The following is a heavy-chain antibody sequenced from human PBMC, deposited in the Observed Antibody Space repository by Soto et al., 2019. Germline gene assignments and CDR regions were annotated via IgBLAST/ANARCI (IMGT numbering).Heavy chain of an antibody. V-gene: IGHV3-74*01. Sequence: PGGSLRLSCAASGFTFSSYWMHWVRQAPGKGLVWVSRINSDGSSTSYADSVKGRFTISRDNAKNTLYLQMNSLRAEDTAVYYCAGERSIGITMKNPPGSYFDYWGQGTLVTVSS. CDR2: INSDGSST. J-gene: IGHJ4*02. CDR1: GFTFSSYW. D-gene: IGHD3-22*01. CDR3: AGERSIGITMKNPPGSYFDY.